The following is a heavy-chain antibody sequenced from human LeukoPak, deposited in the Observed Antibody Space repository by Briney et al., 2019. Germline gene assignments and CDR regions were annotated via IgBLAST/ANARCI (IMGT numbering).Heavy chain of an antibody. CDR2: ISSGSSYI. D-gene: IGHD1-26*01. Sequence: GGSLSPSCAASGFTFSSTSMNWVRQAPGKGLEWVSSISSGSSYIFYADSVKGRFTISRDNAKNSLYLQMNSLRAEDTAVYYCAREFFDREGATTVLDYWGQETLVTVSS. CDR1: GFTFSSTS. V-gene: IGHV3-21*01. J-gene: IGHJ4*02. CDR3: AREFFDREGATTVLDY.